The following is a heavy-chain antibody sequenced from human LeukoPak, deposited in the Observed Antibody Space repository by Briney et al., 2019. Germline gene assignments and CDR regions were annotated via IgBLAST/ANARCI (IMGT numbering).Heavy chain of an antibody. J-gene: IGHJ6*03. V-gene: IGHV1-8*03. CDR1: GYTFTSYD. CDR2: MNPNSGNT. Sequence: ASVKVSCKASGYTFTSYDINWVRQATGQGLEWMGWMNPNSGNTGYAQKFQGRVTITRNTSISTAYMELSSLRSEDTAVYYCARSAVAGYYYYYYMDVWGKGTTVTVSS. CDR3: ARSAVAGYYYYYYMDV. D-gene: IGHD6-19*01.